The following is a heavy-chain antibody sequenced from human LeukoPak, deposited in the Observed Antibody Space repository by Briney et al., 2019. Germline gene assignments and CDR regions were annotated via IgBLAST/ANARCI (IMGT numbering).Heavy chain of an antibody. CDR2: ISWNSGSI. V-gene: IGHV3-9*01. J-gene: IGHJ4*02. CDR3: AKDRAMVRGVMVDY. D-gene: IGHD3-10*01. Sequence: GGSLRLSCAASGFTFSSYTMNWVRQAPGKDLEWVSGISWNSGSIGYADSVKGRFTISRDNAKNSLYLQMNSLRAEDTAFYYCAKDRAMVRGVMVDYWGQGTPVTVSS. CDR1: GFTFSSYT.